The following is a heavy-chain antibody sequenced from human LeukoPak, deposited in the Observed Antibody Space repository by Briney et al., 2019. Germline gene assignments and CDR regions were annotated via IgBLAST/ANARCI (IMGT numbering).Heavy chain of an antibody. CDR3: AKDPLRRWLQPYYFDY. J-gene: IGHJ4*02. CDR1: GFTFSSYG. CDR2: ISYDGSNK. D-gene: IGHD5-24*01. Sequence: PGGSLRLACAASGFTFSSYGMHWVRQAPGKGLEWVAVISYDGSNKYYADSVKGRFTISRDNSKNTLYLQMNSLRAEDTAVYYCAKDPLRRWLQPYYFDYWGQGTLVTVSS. V-gene: IGHV3-30*18.